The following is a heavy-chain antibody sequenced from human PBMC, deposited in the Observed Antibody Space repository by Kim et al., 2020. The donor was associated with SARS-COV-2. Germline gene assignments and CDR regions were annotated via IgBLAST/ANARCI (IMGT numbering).Heavy chain of an antibody. CDR3: ARGGRYFDWLLY. CDR1: GGSFSGYY. Sequence: SETLSLTCAVYGGSFSGYYWSWIRQPPGKGLEWIGEINHSGSTNYNPSLKSRVTISVDTSKNQFSLKLSSVTAADTAVYYCARGGRYFDWLLYWGQGTLVTVSS. D-gene: IGHD3-9*01. V-gene: IGHV4-34*01. CDR2: INHSGST. J-gene: IGHJ4*02.